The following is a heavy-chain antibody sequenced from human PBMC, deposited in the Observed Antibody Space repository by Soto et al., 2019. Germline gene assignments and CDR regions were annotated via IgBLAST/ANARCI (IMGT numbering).Heavy chain of an antibody. CDR2: ISGSCGST. V-gene: IGHV3-23*01. CDR1: GFTFSSYA. D-gene: IGHD2-21*01. J-gene: IGHJ6*02. Sequence: PGGSLRLSCAASGFTFSSYAMSWVRQAPGKGLEWVSAISGSCGSTYYADSVKGRFTISRDNSKNTLYLQMNSLRAEDTAVYYCAKDQETVFPKLYYYYYGMDVWGEGTKVTVS. CDR3: AKDQETVFPKLYYYYYGMDV.